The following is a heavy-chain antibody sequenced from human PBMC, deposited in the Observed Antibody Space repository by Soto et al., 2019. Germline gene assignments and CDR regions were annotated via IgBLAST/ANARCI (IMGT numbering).Heavy chain of an antibody. CDR2: ISAYNGNT. CDR3: ARDRHPYYYDSSGHDAFDI. CDR1: VYTFTSYG. Sequence: ASVKVSCKASVYTFTSYGISWVRQAPGQGLEWMGWISAYNGNTNYAQKLQGRVTMTTDTSTSTAYMELRSLRSDDTAVYYCARDRHPYYYDSSGHDAFDIWGQGTMVTVSS. J-gene: IGHJ3*02. D-gene: IGHD3-22*01. V-gene: IGHV1-18*01.